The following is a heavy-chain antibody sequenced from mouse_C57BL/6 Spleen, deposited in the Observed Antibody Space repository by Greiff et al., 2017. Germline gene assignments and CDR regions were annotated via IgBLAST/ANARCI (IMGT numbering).Heavy chain of an antibody. Sequence: QVQLQQSGAELVRPGTSVKVSCKASGYAFPNYLIEWVKQRPGQGLEWIGVINPGSGGTNYNEKFKGKATLTADKSSSTAYMQLSSLTSEDSAVYFCARRGLLRGWYFDVWGTGTTVTVSS. CDR2: INPGSGGT. CDR1: GYAFPNYL. CDR3: ARRGLLRGWYFDV. D-gene: IGHD1-1*01. V-gene: IGHV1-54*01. J-gene: IGHJ1*03.